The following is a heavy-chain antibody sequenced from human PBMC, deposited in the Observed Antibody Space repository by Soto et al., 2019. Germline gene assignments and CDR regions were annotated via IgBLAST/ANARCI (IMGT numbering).Heavy chain of an antibody. CDR1: GGTFSSYA. V-gene: IGHV1-69*13. CDR2: IIPIFGTA. D-gene: IGHD3-9*01. J-gene: IGHJ3*02. Sequence: SVKVSCKASGGTFSSYAISWVRQAPGQGLEWMGGIIPIFGTANYAQKFQGRVTITADESTSTAYMELSSLRSEDTAVYYCARVEYILTGYYNRPNAFDIWGQGTMVTVSS. CDR3: ARVEYILTGYYNRPNAFDI.